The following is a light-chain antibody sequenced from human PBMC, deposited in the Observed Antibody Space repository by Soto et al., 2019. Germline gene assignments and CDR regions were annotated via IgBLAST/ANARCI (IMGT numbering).Light chain of an antibody. V-gene: IGKV1-27*01. J-gene: IGKJ4*01. CDR2: AAS. CDR1: QGISNY. Sequence: DIHMTQSPSSLSASSGDTVTITSRASQGISNYLAWYQQKPGKVPKLLIYAASTLQSGVPSRFSGSGSGTDFTLTISSLQPEDVATYYCQKYNSAPLTFGGGTKVDIK. CDR3: QKYNSAPLT.